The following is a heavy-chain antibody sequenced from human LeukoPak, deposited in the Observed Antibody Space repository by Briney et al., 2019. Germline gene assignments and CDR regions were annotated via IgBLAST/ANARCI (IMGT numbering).Heavy chain of an antibody. CDR1: GFTFSSYA. D-gene: IGHD6-19*01. Sequence: PGGSLRLSCAASGFTFSSYAMHWVRQAPGKGLEWVAVISYDGSNKYYADSVKGRFTISRDNSKNTLYLQMNSLRAEDTAVYYCAKDQEAVAGQTPFDYWGQGTLVTVSS. CDR2: ISYDGSNK. V-gene: IGHV3-30*04. CDR3: AKDQEAVAGQTPFDY. J-gene: IGHJ4*02.